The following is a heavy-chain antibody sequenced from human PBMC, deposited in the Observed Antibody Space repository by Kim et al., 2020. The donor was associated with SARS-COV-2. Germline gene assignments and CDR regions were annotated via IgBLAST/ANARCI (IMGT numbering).Heavy chain of an antibody. CDR1: GFTFSSYA. CDR2: ISGSGGST. CDR3: AKNGGNSLYYYYGMDV. J-gene: IGHJ6*02. Sequence: GGSLRLSCAASGFTFSSYAMSWVRQAPGKGLEWVSAISGSGGSTYYADPVKGRFTISRDNSKNTLYLQMNSLRAEDTAVYYCAKNGGNSLYYYYGMDVWGQGTTVTVSS. V-gene: IGHV3-23*01. D-gene: IGHD2-21*02.